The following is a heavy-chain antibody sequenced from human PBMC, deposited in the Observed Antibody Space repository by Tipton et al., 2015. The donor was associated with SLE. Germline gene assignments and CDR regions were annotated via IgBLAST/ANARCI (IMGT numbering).Heavy chain of an antibody. V-gene: IGHV4-38-2*02. J-gene: IGHJ6*03. D-gene: IGHD6-19*01. CDR1: GYSIRNGYY. Sequence: TLSLTCNVSGYSIRNGYYWGWIRQAPGKGLEWTGTIHHSGITYYNPSLKSRVTISVDTSKNQFSLKLRSVTATDTAVYYCARETEDTGWIHSRDYIYYYYYVDVWGQGTTVTVSS. CDR2: IHHSGIT. CDR3: ARETEDTGWIHSRDYIYYYYYVDV.